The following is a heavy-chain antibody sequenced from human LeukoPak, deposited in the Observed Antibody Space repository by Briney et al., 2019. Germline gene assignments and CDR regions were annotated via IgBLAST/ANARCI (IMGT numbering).Heavy chain of an antibody. J-gene: IGHJ4*02. CDR2: IYYSGST. CDR3: ARGLGYGSGSYYLPLDY. CDR1: GGSISSYY. Sequence: PSETLSLTCTVSGGSISSYYWSWIRQPPGKGLEWIGYIYYSGSTNYNPSLKSRVTISVDTSKNQFSLKLSSVTAADTAVYYCARGLGYGSGSYYLPLDYWGQGTLVTVSS. V-gene: IGHV4-59*12. D-gene: IGHD3-10*01.